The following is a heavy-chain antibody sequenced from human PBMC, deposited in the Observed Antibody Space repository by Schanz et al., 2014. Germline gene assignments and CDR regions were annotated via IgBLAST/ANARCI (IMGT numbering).Heavy chain of an antibody. CDR2: VPFDGSQK. CDR3: ARPALWFGDNCFDP. V-gene: IGHV3-30*19. D-gene: IGHD3-10*01. J-gene: IGHJ5*02. Sequence: VQLVESGGGLVQPGGSLRLSCAASGFTFSSYGMHWVRQAPGKGLEWVAFVPFDGSQKFYADSVKGRFTISSDNAKNTLYLQMNSLRAEDTAVYYCARPALWFGDNCFDPWGQGTLVTVSS. CDR1: GFTFSSYG.